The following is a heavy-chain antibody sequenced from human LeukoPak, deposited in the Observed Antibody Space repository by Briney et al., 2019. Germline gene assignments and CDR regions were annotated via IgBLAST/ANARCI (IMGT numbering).Heavy chain of an antibody. V-gene: IGHV4-39*07. J-gene: IGHJ3*02. CDR1: GGSISSSRYY. Sequence: SSETLSLTCTVSGGSISSSRYYWGWIPQPPGKGLEWIGSIYYSGRTYYNPSLKSRVTISVDTSKNQFSLKLSSATAAGTAVYYCAREGYYDTSASGAFDIWGQGTVVTVSS. D-gene: IGHD3-22*01. CDR3: AREGYYDTSASGAFDI. CDR2: IYYSGRT.